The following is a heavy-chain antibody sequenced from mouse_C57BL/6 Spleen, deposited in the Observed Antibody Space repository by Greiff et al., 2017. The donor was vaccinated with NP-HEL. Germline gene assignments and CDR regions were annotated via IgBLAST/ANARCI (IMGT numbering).Heavy chain of an antibody. J-gene: IGHJ3*01. CDR3: ARRSKESSFAY. Sequence: EVQRVESGGDLVKPGGSLKLSCAASGFTFSSYGMSWVRQTPDKRLEWVATISSGGSYTYYPDSVKGRFTISRDNAKNTLYLQMGSLKSEDTAMYYCARRSKESSFAYWGQGTLVTVSA. CDR1: GFTFSSYG. V-gene: IGHV5-6*01. CDR2: ISSGGSYT. D-gene: IGHD1-3*01.